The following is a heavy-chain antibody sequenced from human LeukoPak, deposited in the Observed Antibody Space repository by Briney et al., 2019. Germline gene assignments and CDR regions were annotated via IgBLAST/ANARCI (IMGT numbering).Heavy chain of an antibody. CDR2: ISGSGGST. CDR3: AKDRTTVTTPIPDAFDI. J-gene: IGHJ3*02. D-gene: IGHD4-17*01. CDR1: GFTFSSYA. V-gene: IGHV3-23*01. Sequence: GGSLRLSCAASGFTFSSYAMSWVRQAPGKGLEWVSAISGSGGSTYSADSVKGRFTISRDNSKNTLYLQMNSLRAEDTAVYYCAKDRTTVTTPIPDAFDIWGQGTMVTVSS.